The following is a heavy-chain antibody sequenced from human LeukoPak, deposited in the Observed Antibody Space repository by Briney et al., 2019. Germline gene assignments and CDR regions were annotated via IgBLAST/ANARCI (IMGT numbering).Heavy chain of an antibody. J-gene: IGHJ3*02. CDR2: IKQDGSEK. Sequence: GGSLRLSCAASGFTFSSYWMSWVRQAPGKGLEWVANIKQDGSEKYYVDSVKGRFTISRDNAKNSLYLQMNSLRAEDTAVYYCARDHQAAADAFDIWGQGTMVTVSS. V-gene: IGHV3-7*01. CDR3: ARDHQAAADAFDI. D-gene: IGHD6-13*01. CDR1: GFTFSSYW.